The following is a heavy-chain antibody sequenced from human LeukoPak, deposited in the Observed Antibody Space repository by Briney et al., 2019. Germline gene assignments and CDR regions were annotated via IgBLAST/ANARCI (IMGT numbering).Heavy chain of an antibody. J-gene: IGHJ6*02. CDR3: AREIKPGYCSGGSCYNDYYYYYGMDV. CDR1: GVTFSSYA. V-gene: IGHV1-69*04. Sequence: SVKVSCKASGVTFSSYAISWVRQAPGQGLEWMGRIIPILGIANYAQKFQGRVTITADKSTSTAYMELSSLRSEDTAVYYCAREIKPGYCSGGSCYNDYYYYYGMDVWGQGTTVTVSS. CDR2: IIPILGIA. D-gene: IGHD2-15*01.